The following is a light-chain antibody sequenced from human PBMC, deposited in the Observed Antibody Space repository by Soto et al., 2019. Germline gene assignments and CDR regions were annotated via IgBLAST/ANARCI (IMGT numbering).Light chain of an antibody. V-gene: IGKV1-12*01. J-gene: IGKJ2*01. Sequence: DIQLTQSPSSVSASVGDRVTITCRASQGVATWLAWFQQKPGKAPKLLIYAASNLLTRVPSRFSGSGSGTNFSLSISSLETEDFATYYCQQADSFPRTFGQGTRVDIK. CDR1: QGVATW. CDR3: QQADSFPRT. CDR2: AAS.